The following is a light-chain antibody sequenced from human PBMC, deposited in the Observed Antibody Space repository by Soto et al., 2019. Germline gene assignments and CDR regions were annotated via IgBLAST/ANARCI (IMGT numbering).Light chain of an antibody. CDR1: ESVNSW. J-gene: IGKJ1*01. CDR2: DVF. CDR3: KQYAAFSRP. V-gene: IGKV1-5*01. Sequence: DIHMTQSPSTLSASVGDTVTITCRASESVNSWLAWYQQKPGKAPKLLIYDVFYLESVVPSMFSGSTSVTEFTLTISSLQPDDFATSYCKQYAAFSRPFGKGTTVDIK.